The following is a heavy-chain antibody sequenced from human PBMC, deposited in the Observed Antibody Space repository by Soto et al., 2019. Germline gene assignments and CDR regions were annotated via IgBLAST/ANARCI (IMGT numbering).Heavy chain of an antibody. D-gene: IGHD1-26*01. CDR2: ISNDGSNK. CDR3: ARGVGNYYYGMDV. J-gene: IGHJ6*02. CDR1: GVTLKSYA. V-gene: IGHV3-30-3*01. Sequence: PGGSLGLSSAASGVTLKSYAMHWVRQAPGKGLEWVAVISNDGSNKYYADSVKGRFTISRDSSKNTLYLQMNSLRAEDTAVYYCARGVGNYYYGMDVWGQGTTVTVSS.